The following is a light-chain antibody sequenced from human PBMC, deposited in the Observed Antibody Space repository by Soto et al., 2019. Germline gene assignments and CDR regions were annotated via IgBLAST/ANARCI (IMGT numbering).Light chain of an antibody. CDR2: AAS. V-gene: IGKV1-27*01. CDR1: QAINNY. CDR3: QKYNSAPLT. Sequence: DIQMTQSPSSLSAYVGDRVAITCRASQAINNYLAWYQQKPGKFPKLLIYAASTLHPGVPSRFSGSGSGTDFTLTISSLQPEDVATYYCQKYNSAPLTFGPGTRLEIK. J-gene: IGKJ5*01.